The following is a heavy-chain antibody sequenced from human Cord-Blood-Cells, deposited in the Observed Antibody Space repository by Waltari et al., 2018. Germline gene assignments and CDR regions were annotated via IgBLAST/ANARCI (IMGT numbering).Heavy chain of an antibody. CDR3: SLTGEKRYYFDY. Sequence: QLQLQESGPGLVKPSETLSLTCTVSGGSISSSSYYWGWIRQPPGKGLEWIGSIYYSGGTYYNPSLKSRVTISVDTSKNQFSLKLSSVTAADTAVYYCSLTGEKRYYFDYWGQGTLVTVSS. D-gene: IGHD7-27*01. CDR1: GGSISSSSYY. CDR2: IYYSGGT. V-gene: IGHV4-39*01. J-gene: IGHJ4*02.